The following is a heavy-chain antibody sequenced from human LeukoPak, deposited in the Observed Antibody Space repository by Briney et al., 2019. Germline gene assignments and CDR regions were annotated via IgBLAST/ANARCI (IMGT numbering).Heavy chain of an antibody. D-gene: IGHD3-9*01. V-gene: IGHV4-39*01. CDR2: IYYSGST. Sequence: PSQTLSLTCTVSGGSVSSSTYYWGWIRQPPGKGLEWIGNIYYSGSTYYNPSLTSRVTMSVDTSNNQFSLKMHSVTAADTAVYYCARLSKGRFFDYIFDYWGWGTLVTVSS. J-gene: IGHJ4*02. CDR1: GGSVSSSTYY. CDR3: ARLSKGRFFDYIFDY.